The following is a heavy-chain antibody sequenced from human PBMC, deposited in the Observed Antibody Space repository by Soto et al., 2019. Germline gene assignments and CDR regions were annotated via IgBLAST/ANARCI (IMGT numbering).Heavy chain of an antibody. CDR3: ARGLRNYYGTDV. V-gene: IGHV3-74*01. CDR1: GFTFSNYW. J-gene: IGHJ6*02. Sequence: EVQLVESGGGLVQPGGSLRLSCAASGFTFSNYWMHWVRQAPGKGLEWVSLIKTDGSITTYADSVRGRFTISRDNARNTVYLQMDSLRDEDTAVYYCARGLRNYYGTDVWGQGSTVRVSS. CDR2: IKTDGSIT. D-gene: IGHD3-3*01.